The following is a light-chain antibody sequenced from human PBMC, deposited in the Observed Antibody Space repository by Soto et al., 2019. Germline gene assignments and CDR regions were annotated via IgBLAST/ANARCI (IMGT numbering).Light chain of an antibody. CDR3: QQYGSSPLT. V-gene: IGKV3-20*01. J-gene: IGKJ1*01. CDR2: GAS. Sequence: EIVWTQSPGSRSLSPGERATLSCRASQSVSSSYLAWYQQKPGQAPRLLIYGASTRATGIPDRFSGSGSGTDFTLTISRLEPEDFAVYYCQQYGSSPLTFGQGTKVDIK. CDR1: QSVSSSY.